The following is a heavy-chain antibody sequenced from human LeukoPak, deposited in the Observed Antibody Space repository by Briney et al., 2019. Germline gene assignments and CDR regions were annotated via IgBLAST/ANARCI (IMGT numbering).Heavy chain of an antibody. CDR2: IYYSGST. J-gene: IGHJ4*02. D-gene: IGHD3-10*01. CDR1: GGSISSYY. V-gene: IGHV4-59*12. Sequence: SETLSLTCTVSGGSISSYYWSWIRQPPGKGLEWIGYIYYSGSTSYNPSLKSRVTISVDTSKNQFSLKLTSVTAADTAVYYCANRRISGSYYNYWGQGTLVTVSS. CDR3: ANRRISGSYYNY.